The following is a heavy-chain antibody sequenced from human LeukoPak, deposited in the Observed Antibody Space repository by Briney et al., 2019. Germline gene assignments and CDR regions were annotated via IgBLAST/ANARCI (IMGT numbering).Heavy chain of an antibody. V-gene: IGHV3-48*04. Sequence: GGSLRLSCAASGFTFSSYSMNWVRQAPGKGLEWLSYISSSGSTIYYADSVKGRFTMSRDNAKNSLYLQMNSLRAEDTAVYYCAKVGVVTHYYYYYYMDVWGKGTTVTISS. CDR1: GFTFSSYS. CDR3: AKVGVVTHYYYYYYMDV. J-gene: IGHJ6*03. D-gene: IGHD3-3*01. CDR2: ISSSGSTI.